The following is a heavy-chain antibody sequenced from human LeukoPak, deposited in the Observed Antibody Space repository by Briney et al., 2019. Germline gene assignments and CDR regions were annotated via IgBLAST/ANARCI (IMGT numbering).Heavy chain of an antibody. CDR3: TRSGYPFDY. Sequence: SGGSLRLSCAASGFTFSNAWMSWVRQAPGKGLEWVGRMKSKTDGGTTDYAAPVKGRFTISRDDSKNMLYLQMNSLKTEDTAVYYCTRSGYPFDYWGQGTLVTVSS. J-gene: IGHJ4*02. D-gene: IGHD5-12*01. CDR1: GFTFSNAW. V-gene: IGHV3-15*01. CDR2: MKSKTDGGTT.